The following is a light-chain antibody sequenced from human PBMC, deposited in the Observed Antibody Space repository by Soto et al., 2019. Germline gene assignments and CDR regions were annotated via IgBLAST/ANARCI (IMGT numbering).Light chain of an antibody. CDR3: QQYGSSPRT. J-gene: IGKJ1*01. CDR2: GAS. V-gene: IGKV3-20*01. CDR1: QSVSSNY. Sequence: EIVLMQSPGTLSLSPGERATLSCRATQSVSSNYLAWYQQKPGQAPRPLIYGASSRATGIPDRFSGSGSGTDFTLTISRLEPEDFAVYYCQQYGSSPRTFGQGTKVEIK.